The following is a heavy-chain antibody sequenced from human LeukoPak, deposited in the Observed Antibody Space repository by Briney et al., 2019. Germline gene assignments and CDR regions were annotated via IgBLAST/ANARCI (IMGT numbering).Heavy chain of an antibody. V-gene: IGHV4-61*02. J-gene: IGHJ4*02. D-gene: IGHD5-24*01. Sequence: PSETLSLTCTVSGGSISSGSYYWSWIRQPAGKGLEWIGRIYTSGSTNYNPSLKSRVTISVDTSKNQFSLKLSSVTAADTAVYYCARHGRRSGYNWDRYYFDYWGQGTLVTVSS. CDR1: GGSISSGSYY. CDR3: ARHGRRSGYNWDRYYFDY. CDR2: IYTSGST.